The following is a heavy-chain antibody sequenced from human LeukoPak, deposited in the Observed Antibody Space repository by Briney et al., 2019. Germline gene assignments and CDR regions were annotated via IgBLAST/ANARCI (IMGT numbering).Heavy chain of an antibody. CDR3: ARGGHSNHDPFDY. D-gene: IGHD4-11*01. CDR1: GGPFSGYY. J-gene: IGHJ4*02. Sequence: SETLSLTCDVLGGPFSGYYWSWIRQPPGRGLEWIGEISQFGSTDYNPSLKSRVTISVDTSGGRFSLKMTSVTAADSAVYYGARGGHSNHDPFDYWGQGTLVTVSS. CDR2: ISQFGST. V-gene: IGHV4-34*01.